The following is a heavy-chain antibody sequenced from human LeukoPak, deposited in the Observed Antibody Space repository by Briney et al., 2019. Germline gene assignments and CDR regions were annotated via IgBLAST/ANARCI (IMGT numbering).Heavy chain of an antibody. CDR2: ISDYNGNT. CDR3: ARDLDGSGSYYY. J-gene: IGHJ4*02. Sequence: ASVKVSCKASGYTFTSYGISWVRQAPGQGLEWLGWISDYNGNTNYAQKLQGRDTMTTDTSTTTAYMELRSLRSDDTAVYYCARDLDGSGSYYYWGQGTLVTVSS. V-gene: IGHV1-18*01. CDR1: GYTFTSYG. D-gene: IGHD3-10*01.